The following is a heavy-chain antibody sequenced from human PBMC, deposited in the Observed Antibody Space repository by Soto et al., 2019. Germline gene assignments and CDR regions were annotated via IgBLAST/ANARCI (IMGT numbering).Heavy chain of an antibody. CDR3: ARVCGGDGHHGMDV. CDR2: IYYSGST. J-gene: IGHJ6*02. CDR1: GGSISSGGYY. D-gene: IGHD2-21*02. V-gene: IGHV4-31*03. Sequence: QVQLQESGPGLVKPSQTLSLTCTVSGGSISSGGYYWSWIRQHPGKGLEWIGYIYYSGSTYYNPSLKSRVTISVDTSKTPCSRKMSPLTAADTAVYYCARVCGGDGHHGMDVWGQGTTVTVSS.